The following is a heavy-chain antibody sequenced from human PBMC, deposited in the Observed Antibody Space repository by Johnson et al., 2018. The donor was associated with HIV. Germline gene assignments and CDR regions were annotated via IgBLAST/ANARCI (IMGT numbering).Heavy chain of an antibody. CDR2: ISYDGSNK. D-gene: IGHD1-26*01. Sequence: QVQLVESGGGFVKPGGSLRLSCAASGFTFINAWMSWVRQAPGKGLEWVAVISYDGSNKYYADSVKGRFTISRDNSKNTLYLQMNSLRAEDTAVYYCARDPAKGWVGAPRDAFDIWGQGTMVTVSS. J-gene: IGHJ3*02. V-gene: IGHV3-30*03. CDR3: ARDPAKGWVGAPRDAFDI. CDR1: GFTFINAW.